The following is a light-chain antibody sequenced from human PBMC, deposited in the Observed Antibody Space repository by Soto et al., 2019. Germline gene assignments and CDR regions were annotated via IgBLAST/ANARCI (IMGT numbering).Light chain of an antibody. CDR3: QQYYSTLIT. V-gene: IGKV4-1*01. J-gene: IGKJ5*01. CDR1: QSVLYSSNNKNY. Sequence: DIVMTQSPDSLAVSLGERATINCKSSQSVLYSSNNKNYLAWYQQKPGQPPKLLIYWASTRESGVPDRFSGSGSGTDFTLTISSLQAEDEAVYYCQQYYSTLITFGQGTRLEIK. CDR2: WAS.